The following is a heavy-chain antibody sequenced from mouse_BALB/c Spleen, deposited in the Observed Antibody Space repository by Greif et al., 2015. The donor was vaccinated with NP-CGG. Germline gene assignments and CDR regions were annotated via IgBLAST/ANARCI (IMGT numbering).Heavy chain of an antibody. CDR2: INPSTGYT. CDR1: GYTFTSYW. CDR3: ARSGDNIPYFDY. J-gene: IGHJ2*01. Sequence: VQLQESGAELAKPGASVKMSCKASGYTFTSYWMHWVKQRPGQGLEWIGYINPSTGYTEYNQKFKDKATLTADKSSSTAYMQLSSLTSEDSAVYYCARSGDNIPYFDYWGQGTTLTVSS. V-gene: IGHV1-7*01. D-gene: IGHD3-1*01.